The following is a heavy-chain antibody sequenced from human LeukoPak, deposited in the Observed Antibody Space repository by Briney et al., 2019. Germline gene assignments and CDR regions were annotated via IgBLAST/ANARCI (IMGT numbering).Heavy chain of an antibody. CDR1: GFTFSSYA. CDR3: AKDRSSAQQLVDY. Sequence: GGALRLSCAASGFTFSSYAMSWVRQAPGKGLEWVSAISGSGGSTYYADSVKGLFTISRDNSKNTLYLQMNSLRAEDTAVYYCAKDRSSAQQLVDYWGQGTLVTVSS. V-gene: IGHV3-23*01. CDR2: ISGSGGST. D-gene: IGHD6-13*01. J-gene: IGHJ4*02.